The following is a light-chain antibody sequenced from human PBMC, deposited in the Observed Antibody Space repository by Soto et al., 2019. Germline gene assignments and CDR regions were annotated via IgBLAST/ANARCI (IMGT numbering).Light chain of an antibody. Sequence: QSALTQPASVSGSPGQSITISCTGTSSDVGGYNYVSWYQQHPGKAPKLIIYDVSNRPSGVSNRFSGSKSGNTASLTISGLQAEDEADYYCSSYTSSTTLKVFGGGTKPTVL. V-gene: IGLV2-14*01. J-gene: IGLJ2*01. CDR1: SSDVGGYNY. CDR2: DVS. CDR3: SSYTSSTTLKV.